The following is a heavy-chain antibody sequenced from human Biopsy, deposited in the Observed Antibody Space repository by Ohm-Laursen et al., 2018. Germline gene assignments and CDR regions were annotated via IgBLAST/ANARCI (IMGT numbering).Heavy chain of an antibody. D-gene: IGHD1-1*01. CDR3: ARDPRDGRTGKSTKDALDI. J-gene: IGHJ3*02. Sequence: SLRLSCAASGFIFDDYAMHWVRQAPGKGLEWVSGISWDSGRIDYADSVKGRFTISRDSAKNTVYLQMDNLRVEDTAKYYCARDPRDGRTGKSTKDALDIWGQGTMVTVSS. V-gene: IGHV3-9*01. CDR2: ISWDSGRI. CDR1: GFIFDDYA.